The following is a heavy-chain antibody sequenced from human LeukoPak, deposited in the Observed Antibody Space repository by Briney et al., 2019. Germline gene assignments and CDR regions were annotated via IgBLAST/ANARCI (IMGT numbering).Heavy chain of an antibody. CDR2: ISAYNGNT. CDR3: ARDDIAAAGTAIDY. Sequence: GASVKVSCKASGYTFTSYGISWVRQAPGQGLEWVGWISAYNGNTNYAQKLQGRVTMTTDTSTSTAYMELRSLRSDDTAVYYCARDDIAAAGTAIDYWGQGTLVTVSS. V-gene: IGHV1-18*01. D-gene: IGHD6-13*01. CDR1: GYTFTSYG. J-gene: IGHJ4*02.